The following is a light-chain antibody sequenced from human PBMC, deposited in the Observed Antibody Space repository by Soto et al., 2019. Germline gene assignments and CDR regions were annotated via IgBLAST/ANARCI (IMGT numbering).Light chain of an antibody. CDR3: AAWDDSLNGVV. Sequence: QSVLTQPPSASGTPGQRVTISCSGSSSNIGSNTVNWYHQLPGTAPKLLIYSNNQWPSGVPDRFSGSKSGTSASLAISGLQSEDEADYYCAAWDDSLNGVVFGGGTKLTVL. CDR2: SNN. J-gene: IGLJ2*01. CDR1: SSNIGSNT. V-gene: IGLV1-44*01.